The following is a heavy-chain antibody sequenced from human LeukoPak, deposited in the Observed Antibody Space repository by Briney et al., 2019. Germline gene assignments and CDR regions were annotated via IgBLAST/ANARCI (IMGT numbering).Heavy chain of an antibody. CDR3: AKGKMGATHFDY. CDR2: ISGSGGST. J-gene: IGHJ4*02. V-gene: IGHV3-23*01. CDR1: GFTFSSYA. Sequence: GGSLRLSCAASGFTFSSYAMSLVRQAPGKGLEWVSAISGSGGSTYYADSVKGRFTISRDNSKNTLYLQMNSLRAEDTAVYYCAKGKMGATHFDYWGQGTLVTVSS. D-gene: IGHD1-26*01.